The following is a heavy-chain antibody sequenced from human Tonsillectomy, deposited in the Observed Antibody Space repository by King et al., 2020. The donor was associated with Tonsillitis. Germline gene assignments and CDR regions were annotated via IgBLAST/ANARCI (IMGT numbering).Heavy chain of an antibody. Sequence: VQLQESGPGLVKPSETLSLTCAVSGYSISSGYYWGWIRQPPGKGLEWIGSINHSGSTYYNPSLKSRVTISVDTSKNQFSLKLSSVTAADTAVYYCARDLHYYGSGSWGRFDPWGQGTLVTVS. CDR1: GYSISSGYY. CDR2: INHSGST. V-gene: IGHV4-38-2*02. CDR3: ARDLHYYGSGSWGRFDP. D-gene: IGHD3-10*01. J-gene: IGHJ5*02.